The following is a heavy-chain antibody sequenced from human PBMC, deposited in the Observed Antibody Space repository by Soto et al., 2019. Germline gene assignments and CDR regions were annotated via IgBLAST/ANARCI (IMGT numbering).Heavy chain of an antibody. D-gene: IGHD2-2*03. J-gene: IGHJ5*02. CDR2: IYYSGST. CDR3: ASGYCSSTSCYLVRPDNWFDP. Sequence: PSETLSLTCTVSGGSISSSSYYWGWIRQPPGKGLEWIGSIYYSGSTYYNPSLKSRVTISVDTSKNQFSLKLSSVTAADTAVYYCASGYCSSTSCYLVRPDNWFDPWGQGTLVTVSS. CDR1: GGSISSSSYY. V-gene: IGHV4-39*01.